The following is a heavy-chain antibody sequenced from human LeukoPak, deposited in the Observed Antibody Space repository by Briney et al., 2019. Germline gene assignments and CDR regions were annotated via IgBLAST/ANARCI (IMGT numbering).Heavy chain of an antibody. J-gene: IGHJ1*01. CDR2: ISGSGGST. CDR1: GFTFSSYA. D-gene: IGHD3-22*01. V-gene: IGHV3-23*01. Sequence: PGGSLRLSCAASGFTFSSYAMSWVRQAPGKGLEWVSAISGSGGSTHYADSVKGRFTISRDNSKNTLYLQTNSLRAEDTAVYYCAKAVSIGYFQHWGQGTLVTVSS. CDR3: AKAVSIGYFQH.